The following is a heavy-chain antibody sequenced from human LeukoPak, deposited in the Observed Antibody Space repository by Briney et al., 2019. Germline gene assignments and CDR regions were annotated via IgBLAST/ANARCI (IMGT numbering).Heavy chain of an antibody. CDR1: GYTFTSYY. CDR3: ASPWGDILTGLVY. CDR2: INPSGGST. V-gene: IGHV1-46*01. J-gene: IGHJ4*02. Sequence: ASVKVSCKPSGYTFTSYYMHWVRQAPGQGLEWMGIINPSGGSTSYAQKFQGRVTMTRDTSTSTVYMELSSLRSEDTAVYYCASPWGDILTGLVYWGQGTLVTVSS. D-gene: IGHD3-9*01.